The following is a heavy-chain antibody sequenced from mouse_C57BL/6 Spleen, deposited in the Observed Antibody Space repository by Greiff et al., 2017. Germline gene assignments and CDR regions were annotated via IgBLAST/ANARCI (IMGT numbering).Heavy chain of an antibody. Sequence: VQLQQSGPVLVKPGASVKMSCKASGYTFTDYYMNWVKQSHGKSLEWIGVINPYNGGTSYNQKFKGKATLTVDKSSSTAYMELNSLTSEDSAVYYCARNYGSSYADWYFDVWGTGTTVTVAS. J-gene: IGHJ1*03. CDR2: INPYNGGT. D-gene: IGHD1-1*01. CDR3: ARNYGSSYADWYFDV. V-gene: IGHV1-19*01. CDR1: GYTFTDYY.